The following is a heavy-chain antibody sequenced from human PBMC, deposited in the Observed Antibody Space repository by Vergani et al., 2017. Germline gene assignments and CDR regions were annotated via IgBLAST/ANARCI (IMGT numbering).Heavy chain of an antibody. CDR1: GYSISSGYY. D-gene: IGHD3-22*01. CDR2: IYHSGST. Sequence: QVQLQESGPGLVKPSETLSITCTVSGYSISSGYYWGWIRQPPGKGLEWIGSIYHSGSTYYNPSLKSRVTISVDTSKNQFSLKLSSVTAAETAVYYCARYEYYYDSSGYLDYWGQGTLVTVSS. CDR3: ARYEYYYDSSGYLDY. V-gene: IGHV4-38-2*02. J-gene: IGHJ4*02.